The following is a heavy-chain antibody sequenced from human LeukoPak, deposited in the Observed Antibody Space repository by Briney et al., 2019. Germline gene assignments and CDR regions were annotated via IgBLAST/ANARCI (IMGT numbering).Heavy chain of an antibody. D-gene: IGHD5-18*01. J-gene: IGHJ5*02. Sequence: SETLSLTCTVSGGSISSYYWSWIRQPPGKGLEWIGYIYYSGSTNYNLSLKSRVTISVDTSKNQFSLKLSSVTAADTAVYYCARDGYSYGHWFDPWGQGTLVTVSS. CDR3: ARDGYSYGHWFDP. V-gene: IGHV4-59*01. CDR1: GGSISSYY. CDR2: IYYSGST.